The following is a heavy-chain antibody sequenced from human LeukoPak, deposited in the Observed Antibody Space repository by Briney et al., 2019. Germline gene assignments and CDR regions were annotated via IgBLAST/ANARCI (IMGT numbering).Heavy chain of an antibody. Sequence: PGKSLRLSCAASGFTFSSYGMHWVRQAPGKGLEWVAVIWYDGRNKHYADSVKGRFTISRDNARNTLFLQMNSLRAEDTAVYYCARDRRNDFWSGYYYYYYGMDVWGQGTTVTVSS. J-gene: IGHJ6*02. D-gene: IGHD3-3*01. CDR1: GFTFSSYG. CDR2: IWYDGRNK. V-gene: IGHV3-33*01. CDR3: ARDRRNDFWSGYYYYYYGMDV.